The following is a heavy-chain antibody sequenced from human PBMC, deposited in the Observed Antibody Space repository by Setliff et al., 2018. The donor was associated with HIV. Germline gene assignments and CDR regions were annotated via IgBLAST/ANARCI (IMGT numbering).Heavy chain of an antibody. CDR2: INTHNGNT. Sequence: VASVKVSCKASGYTFTKYGISWVRQAPGPGLEWMGWINTHNGNTNYAQKFQGRVTMTTDTSTSTAYMGLRNLRSDDTAVYYCARHPMSPFLEWSFDSLGQGTLVTVSS. J-gene: IGHJ4*02. D-gene: IGHD3-3*02. V-gene: IGHV1-18*01. CDR1: GYTFTKYG. CDR3: ARHPMSPFLEWSFDS.